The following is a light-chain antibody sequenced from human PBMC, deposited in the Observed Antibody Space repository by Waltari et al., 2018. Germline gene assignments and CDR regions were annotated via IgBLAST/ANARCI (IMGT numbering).Light chain of an antibody. CDR3: SSYTTSTAPGV. CDR1: SSDVGAYNF. V-gene: IGLV2-14*01. CDR2: EVS. Sequence: QSALTQPASVSGSPGQSITISCTGTSSDVGAYNFVPWYQQHPGKAPHLTIYEVSERPPGVSNRFSGSKSDNTASLTISGLQAEDEADYYCSSYTTSTAPGVFGAGTKVTVL. J-gene: IGLJ1*01.